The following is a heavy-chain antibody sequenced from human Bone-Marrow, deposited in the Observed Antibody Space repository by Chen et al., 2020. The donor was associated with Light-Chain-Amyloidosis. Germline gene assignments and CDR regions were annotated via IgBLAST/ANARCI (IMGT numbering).Heavy chain of an antibody. D-gene: IGHD6-13*01. V-gene: IGHV4-59*01. Sequence: QVQLQESGPGLVKPSETLSLTCTVSGGSISSYYWSWIRQPPGKGLEWIGYIYYSGSTNYNPYLKSRVTISVDTSKNQFSLKLSSVTAADTAVYYCARVKRYSSSFDAFDIWGQGTMVTVSS. CDR1: GGSISSYY. J-gene: IGHJ3*02. CDR2: IYYSGST. CDR3: ARVKRYSSSFDAFDI.